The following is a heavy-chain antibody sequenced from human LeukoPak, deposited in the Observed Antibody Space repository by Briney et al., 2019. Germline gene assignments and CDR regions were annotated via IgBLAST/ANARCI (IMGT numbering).Heavy chain of an antibody. J-gene: IGHJ3*02. CDR3: ASPGIQLWLPQWAFDI. CDR1: GYTFTSYG. Sequence: ASVKVSCKASGYTFTSYGISWVRQAPGQGLEWMGWISAYNGNTNYAQKFQGRVTITADKSTSTAYMELSSLRSEDTAVYYCASPGIQLWLPQWAFDIWGQGTMVTVSS. V-gene: IGHV1-18*01. D-gene: IGHD5-18*01. CDR2: ISAYNGNT.